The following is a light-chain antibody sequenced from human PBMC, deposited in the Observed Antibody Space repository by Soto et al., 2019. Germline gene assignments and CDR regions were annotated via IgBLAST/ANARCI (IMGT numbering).Light chain of an antibody. V-gene: IGLV2-14*01. Sequence: QSALTQPASVSGSPGQSITISCTGTSSDVGGYNHVSWYQQHPGKAPKLIIYEVSNRPSGVSNRFSGSKSGNTASLSISGLQAEDESEYYCSSYTTRSNWVFGGGTKVTVL. J-gene: IGLJ3*02. CDR2: EVS. CDR1: SSDVGGYNH. CDR3: SSYTTRSNWV.